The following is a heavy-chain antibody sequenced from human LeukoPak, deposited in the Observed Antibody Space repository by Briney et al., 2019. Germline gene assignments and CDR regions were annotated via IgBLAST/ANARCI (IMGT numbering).Heavy chain of an antibody. CDR2: ISYDGSNK. J-gene: IGHJ4*02. D-gene: IGHD4-17*01. CDR1: GFTFSSYV. V-gene: IGHV3-30-3*01. Sequence: GGSLRLSCAASGFTFSSYVMHWVRQAPGKGLEWVATISYDGSNKSYADSVKGRFTISRDNSKNTLYLQMNSLRAEDTAVYYCAKVGYGDYALIDYWGQGTLVTVSS. CDR3: AKVGYGDYALIDY.